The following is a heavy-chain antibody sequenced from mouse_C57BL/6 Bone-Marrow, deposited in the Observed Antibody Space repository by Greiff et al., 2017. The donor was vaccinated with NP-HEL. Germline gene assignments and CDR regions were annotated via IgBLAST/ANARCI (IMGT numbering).Heavy chain of an antibody. V-gene: IGHV14-1*01. CDR2: IDPEDGDT. CDR1: GFNIKDYY. Sequence: VQLQQSGAELVRPGASVKLSCTASGFNIKDYYMHWVKQRPEQGLEWIGRIDPEDGDTEYAPKFQGKATMTADTSSNTAYLQLSSLTSEDTAVYYCTTRGIYYYDSSYLDYGGQGTTLTVSS. D-gene: IGHD1-1*01. J-gene: IGHJ2*01. CDR3: TTRGIYYYDSSYLDY.